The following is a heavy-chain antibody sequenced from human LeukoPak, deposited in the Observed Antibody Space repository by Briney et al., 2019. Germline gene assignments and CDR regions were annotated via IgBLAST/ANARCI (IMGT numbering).Heavy chain of an antibody. CDR1: GGSASRYY. J-gene: IGHJ1*01. D-gene: IGHD6-13*01. Sequence: PSETLSLTCTVSGGSASRYYWSWTRQPPGKSLEWIGYIYYTGSTTYNPSLKSRVTISIDTSNNRFSLNLTSVTAADTAVYYCARLPGIAAVWGQGTLVIVSS. V-gene: IGHV4-59*08. CDR2: IYYTGST. CDR3: ARLPGIAAV.